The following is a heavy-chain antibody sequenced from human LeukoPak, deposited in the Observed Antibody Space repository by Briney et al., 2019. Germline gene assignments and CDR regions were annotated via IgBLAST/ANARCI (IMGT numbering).Heavy chain of an antibody. Sequence: GSLRLSCAASGFTFSSYAMSWVRQAPGKGLEWVSAISGSGAATNYADSVKGRFTISRDTSKNTLYLQMSSLRAEDTAVYYCAKTPRDYEYYFDYWGQGTLVTVSS. J-gene: IGHJ4*02. D-gene: IGHD4-17*01. CDR2: ISGSGAAT. CDR1: GFTFSSYA. CDR3: AKTPRDYEYYFDY. V-gene: IGHV3-23*01.